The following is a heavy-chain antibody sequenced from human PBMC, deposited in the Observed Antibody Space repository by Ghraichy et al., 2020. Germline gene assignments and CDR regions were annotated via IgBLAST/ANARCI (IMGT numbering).Heavy chain of an antibody. V-gene: IGHV4-34*01. Sequence: SQTLSLTCAVYGGSFSGYYWSWIRQPPGKGLEWIGEINHSGSTNYNPSLKSRVTISVDTSKNQFSLKLSSVTAADTAVYYCARGPRPAYWYFDLWGRGTLVTVSS. CDR3: ARGPRPAYWYFDL. J-gene: IGHJ2*01. CDR1: GGSFSGYY. CDR2: INHSGST.